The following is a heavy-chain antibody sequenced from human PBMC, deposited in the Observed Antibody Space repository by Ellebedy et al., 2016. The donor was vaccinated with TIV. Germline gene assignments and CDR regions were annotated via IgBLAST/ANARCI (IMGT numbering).Heavy chain of an antibody. V-gene: IGHV1-46*01. CDR3: ARIENDY. Sequence: ASVKVSXXASGYTFTSYYMHWVRQAPGQGLEWMGIINPSGGSTSYAQKFQGRVTMTRDTSTSTVYMELNSLRAEDTAVYYCARIENDYWGQGTLVTVSS. J-gene: IGHJ4*02. CDR1: GYTFTSYY. CDR2: INPSGGST.